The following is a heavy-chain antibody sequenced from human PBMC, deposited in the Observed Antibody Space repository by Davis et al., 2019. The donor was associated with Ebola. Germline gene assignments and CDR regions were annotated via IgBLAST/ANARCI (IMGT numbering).Heavy chain of an antibody. CDR3: AAGASGSYSRYYYYYGMDV. V-gene: IGHV1-69*13. D-gene: IGHD1-26*01. Sequence: SVKVSCKASGGTFSSYAISWVRQAPGQGLEWMGGIIPIFGTANYAQKFQGRVTITADESTSTAYMELSSLRSEDTAVYYCAAGASGSYSRYYYYYGMDVWGQGTTVTVSS. J-gene: IGHJ6*02. CDR1: GGTFSSYA. CDR2: IIPIFGTA.